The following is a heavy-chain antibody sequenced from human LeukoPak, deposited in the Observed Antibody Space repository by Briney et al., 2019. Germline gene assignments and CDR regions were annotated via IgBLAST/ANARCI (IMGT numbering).Heavy chain of an antibody. CDR1: GGSISNYY. J-gene: IGHJ5*02. D-gene: IGHD3-16*02. CDR3: ARAPKPRDYDYVWGTYRPNWFNP. CDR2: IYYSGST. V-gene: IGHV4-30-4*08. Sequence: SETLSLTCTVSGGSISNYYWSWIRQPPGKGLEWIGYIYYSGSTYYTPSLKSRLNISVDTSKNQFSLKLTSVTAADTAVYYCARAPKPRDYDYVWGTYRPNWFNPWGQGTLVTVSS.